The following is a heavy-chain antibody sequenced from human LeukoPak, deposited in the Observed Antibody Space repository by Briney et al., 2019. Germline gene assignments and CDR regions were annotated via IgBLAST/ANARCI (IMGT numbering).Heavy chain of an antibody. CDR2: ISASGGGT. J-gene: IGHJ4*02. CDR1: GFTVSNNY. V-gene: IGHV3-23*01. Sequence: GGSLRLSCVVSGFTVSNNYMSWVRQAPRKGLEWVSRISASGGGTFYAGSVEGRFIISRDNSKNTLSLQMNSLRAEDTAIYYCAKDKYHDSSGTFDYWGQGTLVTVSS. D-gene: IGHD3-22*01. CDR3: AKDKYHDSSGTFDY.